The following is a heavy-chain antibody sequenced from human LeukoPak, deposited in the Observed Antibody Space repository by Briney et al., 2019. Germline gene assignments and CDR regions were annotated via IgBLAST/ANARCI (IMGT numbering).Heavy chain of an antibody. CDR2: IYYSGST. D-gene: IGHD1-7*01. CDR3: ARVSVGTGTTNFDY. J-gene: IGHJ4*02. CDR1: GGSISSSSYY. Sequence: PSETLSLTCTVSGGSISSSSYYWGWIRQPPGKGLEWIGSIYYSGSTYYNPSLKSRVTISVDTSKNQFSLKLSSVTAADTAVYYCARVSVGTGTTNFDYWGQGTLVTVSS. V-gene: IGHV4-39*07.